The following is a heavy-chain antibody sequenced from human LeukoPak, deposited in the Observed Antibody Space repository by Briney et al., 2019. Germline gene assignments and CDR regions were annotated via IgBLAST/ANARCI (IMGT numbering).Heavy chain of an antibody. V-gene: IGHV4-28*01. Sequence: PSETLSLTCAVSGYSITSSSWWGWIRQPPGKGLEWIGYIYHSGATYYNPSLQSRVTMSVDTSKNQFSLKLSSVTAVDTAVYYCARKENVYYYFDYWGQGTLVTVSS. CDR3: ARKENVYYYFDY. D-gene: IGHD3-10*01. CDR2: IYHSGAT. CDR1: GYSITSSSW. J-gene: IGHJ4*02.